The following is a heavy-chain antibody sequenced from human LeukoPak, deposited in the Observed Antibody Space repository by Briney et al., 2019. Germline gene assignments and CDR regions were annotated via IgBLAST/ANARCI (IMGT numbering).Heavy chain of an antibody. V-gene: IGHV1-69*01. CDR2: IIPIFGTA. J-gene: IGHJ5*02. D-gene: IGHD3-10*01. CDR1: GGTFSSYA. Sequence: SSVKVTCKASGGTFSSYAISWVRQAPGQGLEWMGGIIPIFGTANYAQKFQGRVTITADESTSTAYMELSSLRSEDTAVYYCARDMAVYYGSGIAFDPWGQGTLVTVSS. CDR3: ARDMAVYYGSGIAFDP.